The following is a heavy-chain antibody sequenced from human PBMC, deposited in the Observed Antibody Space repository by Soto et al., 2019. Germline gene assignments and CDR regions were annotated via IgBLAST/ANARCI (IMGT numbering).Heavy chain of an antibody. D-gene: IGHD4-4*01. CDR2: INAGNVNT. CDR1: GYTFTRYA. V-gene: IGHV1-3*01. CDR3: ARCYSPNYYYYGMDV. Sequence: GASEETSSMASGYTFTRYAMHWVRQTTGQWLEWMGWINAGNVNTIYSQKFHGRVTITRDTSASTAYMELSSLRSEDTAVYYCARCYSPNYYYYGMDVWGQGTTVTVSS. J-gene: IGHJ6*02.